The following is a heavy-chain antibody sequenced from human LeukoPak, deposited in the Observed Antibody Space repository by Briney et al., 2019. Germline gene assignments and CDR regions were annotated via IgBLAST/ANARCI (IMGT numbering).Heavy chain of an antibody. Sequence: AGGSLRLSCAASGFTFSIYWMHWVRQAPGKGLVWVSRITPDGTSTTYADSVKGRFTISRDNAKNTLYVQMNSLRAEDTAVYYCARGAFGVYAFDIWGQGTMVTVSS. CDR3: ARGAFGVYAFDI. V-gene: IGHV3-74*01. J-gene: IGHJ3*02. CDR2: ITPDGTST. D-gene: IGHD3-3*01. CDR1: GFTFSIYW.